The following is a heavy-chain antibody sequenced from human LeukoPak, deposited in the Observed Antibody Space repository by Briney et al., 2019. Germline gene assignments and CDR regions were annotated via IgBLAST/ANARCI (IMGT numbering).Heavy chain of an antibody. J-gene: IGHJ4*02. V-gene: IGHV3-9*01. Sequence: GGSLRLSCAASGFTFDDYAMHWVRQAPGKGLEWVSSISWNSGNIDYADSVKGRFTISRDSAKNSLYLQMNSLRAEDTALYYCAKDMGRVGVALDWGQGTLVTVSS. CDR2: ISWNSGNI. CDR1: GFTFDDYA. D-gene: IGHD1-26*01. CDR3: AKDMGRVGVALD.